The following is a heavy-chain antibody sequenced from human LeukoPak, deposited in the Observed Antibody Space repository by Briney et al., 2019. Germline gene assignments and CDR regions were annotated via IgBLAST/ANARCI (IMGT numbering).Heavy chain of an antibody. D-gene: IGHD3-16*01. V-gene: IGHV6-1*01. CDR3: ASGSGTYEN. CDR2: TYYRSKWYN. CDR1: GDSVCSYSAA. Sequence: SQTLSLTCAVSGDSVCSYSAAWIWIRPSPSGGLECLGRTYYRSKWYNDYAVSVKSRITINPDTSKNQFSLHLNSVTPEDTAVYYCASGSGTYENWGQGTLVTVSS. J-gene: IGHJ4*02.